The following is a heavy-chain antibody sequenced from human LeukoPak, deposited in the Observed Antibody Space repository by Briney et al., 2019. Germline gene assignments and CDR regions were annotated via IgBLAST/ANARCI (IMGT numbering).Heavy chain of an antibody. CDR2: INPNSGGT. J-gene: IGHJ4*02. CDR3: ARESYGSGSYYFDY. CDR1: GYTFTGYY. Sequence: ASVEVSCKASGYTFTGYYMHWVRQAPGQGLEWMGWINPNSGGTNYAQKFQGRVTMTRDTSISIAYMELSRLRSDDTAVYYCARESYGSGSYYFDYWGQGTLVTVSS. V-gene: IGHV1-2*02. D-gene: IGHD3-10*01.